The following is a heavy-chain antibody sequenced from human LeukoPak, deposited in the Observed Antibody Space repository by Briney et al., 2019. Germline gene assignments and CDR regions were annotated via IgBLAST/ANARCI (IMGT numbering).Heavy chain of an antibody. V-gene: IGHV4-59*08. D-gene: IGHD3-3*02. Sequence: PSETLSLTCTVSRGSVSNYYWSWIRQPPGKGLEWIGYIYYSGSTSYNPSLKSRVTISVDTSKNQVPVKLTSVTAADTAVYYCARTSIFGVVRFDPWGQGTLVTVSS. CDR1: RGSVSNYY. CDR2: IYYSGST. J-gene: IGHJ5*02. CDR3: ARTSIFGVVRFDP.